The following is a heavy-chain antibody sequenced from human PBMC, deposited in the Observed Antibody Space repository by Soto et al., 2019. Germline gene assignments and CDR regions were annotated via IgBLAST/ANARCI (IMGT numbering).Heavy chain of an antibody. D-gene: IGHD2-21*02. V-gene: IGHV4-39*01. CDR3: GRHLSQIVGVTAIPLGFDI. J-gene: IGHJ3*02. CDR2: LYYSGIT. Sequence: SETLSLTCTVSGGSISSSDYYWGWIRHPPGKGLEWIGSLYYSGITYYNPSLKSRVTISVDTSKNHFSLKLRSVTAADAAVYYCGRHLSQIVGVTAIPLGFDIWGQGTMVTVSS. CDR1: GGSISSSDYY.